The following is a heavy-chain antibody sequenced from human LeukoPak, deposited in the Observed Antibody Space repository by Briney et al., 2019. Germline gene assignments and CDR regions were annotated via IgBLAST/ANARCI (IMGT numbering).Heavy chain of an antibody. CDR2: INPNSGGT. CDR3: TRALGSDY. D-gene: IGHD1-26*01. Sequence: ASVKVSCEASGYTFTDYYMNWVRQAPGQGLEWMGWINPNSGGTHYAQKFQGRVTMTRDTSITTAYMELSSLRSDDTAMYYCTRALGSDYWGQGTLVTVSS. J-gene: IGHJ4*02. CDR1: GYTFTDYY. V-gene: IGHV1-2*02.